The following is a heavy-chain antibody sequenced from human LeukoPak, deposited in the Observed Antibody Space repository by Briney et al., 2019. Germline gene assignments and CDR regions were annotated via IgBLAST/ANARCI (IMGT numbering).Heavy chain of an antibody. J-gene: IGHJ6*03. V-gene: IGHV3-30*04. CDR3: ARTYYYGSGSYSEYYYYYYMDV. D-gene: IGHD3-10*01. CDR1: GFTFSSYA. CDR2: ISYDGSNK. Sequence: GGSLRLSCAASGFTFSSYAMHWVRQAPGKGLEWVAVISYDGSNKYYADSVKGRFTISRDNSKNTLYLQMNSLRAEDTAVYYCARTYYYGSGSYSEYYYYYYMDVWGKGTTVTVSS.